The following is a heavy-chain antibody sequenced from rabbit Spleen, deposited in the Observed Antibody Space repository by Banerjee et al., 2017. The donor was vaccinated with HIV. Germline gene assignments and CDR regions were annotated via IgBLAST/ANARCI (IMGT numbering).Heavy chain of an antibody. CDR1: GFDLSSSYW. CDR2: IEVGSSDFS. V-gene: IGHV1S45*01. D-gene: IGHD4-1*01. J-gene: IGHJ4*01. Sequence: QEQLVESGGGLVQPGGSLTLTCTASGFDLSSSYWICWVRQAPGKGLEWIACIEVGSSDFSYFATWAKGRFTISRTSSTTVTLRMTSLTAADRATYFCARDLAGVIGWNFGWWGQGTLVTVS. CDR3: ARDLAGVIGWNFGW.